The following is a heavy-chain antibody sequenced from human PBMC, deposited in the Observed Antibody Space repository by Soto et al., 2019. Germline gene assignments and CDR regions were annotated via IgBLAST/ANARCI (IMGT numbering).Heavy chain of an antibody. V-gene: IGHV1-69*13. CDR3: ARVIPGIEADGKVYYYYSVMDV. CDR2: IIPIFGTA. CDR1: GGTFSSYA. D-gene: IGHD6-13*01. Sequence: SVKVSCKASGGTFSSYANSWARQAPGQGLEWMGGIIPIFGTANYAQKFQGRVTITADESTSTAYMELSSLSSEATAVYYCARVIPGIEADGKVYYYYSVMDVWGKGTTVPVSS. J-gene: IGHJ6*04.